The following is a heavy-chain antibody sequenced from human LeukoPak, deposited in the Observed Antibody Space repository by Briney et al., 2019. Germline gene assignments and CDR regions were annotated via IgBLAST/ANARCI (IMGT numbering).Heavy chain of an antibody. V-gene: IGHV3-23*01. CDR2: ISGSGGST. Sequence: PGGSLRLSCAASGFTFSSYAMSWVRQAPGKGLEWVSAISGSGGSTYYADSVKGRFTISRDNSKNTLYLQMNSLGAEDTAVYYCALVREAATLLPDYWGQGTLVTVSS. J-gene: IGHJ4*02. CDR3: ALVREAATLLPDY. D-gene: IGHD2-15*01. CDR1: GFTFSSYA.